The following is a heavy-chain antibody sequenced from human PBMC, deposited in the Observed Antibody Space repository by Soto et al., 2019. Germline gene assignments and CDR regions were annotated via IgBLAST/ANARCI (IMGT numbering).Heavy chain of an antibody. CDR1: GFTVSSNY. Sequence: SGFTVSSNYMSWVRQAPGKGLEWVSVIYSGGSTYYADSVKGRFTISRDNSKNTLYLQMNSLRAEDTAVYYCARDLIRFLEWPTRSDDYYYYGMDVWGQGTTVTVSS. D-gene: IGHD3-3*01. V-gene: IGHV3-53*01. CDR2: IYSGGST. J-gene: IGHJ6*02. CDR3: ARDLIRFLEWPTRSDDYYYYGMDV.